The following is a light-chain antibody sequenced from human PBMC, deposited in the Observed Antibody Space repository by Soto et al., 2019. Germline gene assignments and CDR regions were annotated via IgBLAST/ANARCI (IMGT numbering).Light chain of an antibody. CDR1: QSVSSR. CDR3: QQYKTWPWT. Sequence: VLTQSPAILSVSPGESATLSCRASQSVSSRLAWYQQKPGQAPRLLIYGASTRATGSPATFSGSGSGTEFTLTISSLQSEDFAVYYCQQYKTWPWTFGQGTKVDI. CDR2: GAS. J-gene: IGKJ1*01. V-gene: IGKV3-15*01.